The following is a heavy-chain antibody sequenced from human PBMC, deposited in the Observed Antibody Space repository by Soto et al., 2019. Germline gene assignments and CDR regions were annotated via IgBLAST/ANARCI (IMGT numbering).Heavy chain of an antibody. CDR3: ATHTRTLGD. CDR2: ISGSYK. CDR1: GFPFIPSA. V-gene: IGHV3-23*01. Sequence: EVQLLESGGAFVKPGGSLRASVQPPGFPFIPSAMAGARRAPGKGLEWVSGISGSYKDYADSVKGRFTISRDNSRNTLYLEMNSLRAEDTAVYYCATHTRTLGDWGQGTLVTVSS. J-gene: IGHJ4*02.